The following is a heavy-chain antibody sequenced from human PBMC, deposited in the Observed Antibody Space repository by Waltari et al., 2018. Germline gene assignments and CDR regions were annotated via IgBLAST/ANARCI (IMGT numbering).Heavy chain of an antibody. D-gene: IGHD3-22*01. Sequence: EVQLLESGGGLVQPGGSLRLSCAASGFTFSSYAMSWVRQAPGKGLEWVSAISGRGGSTNYADSGKGRFTISRDNSKNTLYLQMNSLRAEDTAVYYCAKFGYYDSSGYYPFYYFDYWGQGTLVTVSS. J-gene: IGHJ4*02. CDR2: ISGRGGST. CDR1: GFTFSSYA. CDR3: AKFGYYDSSGYYPFYYFDY. V-gene: IGHV3-23*01.